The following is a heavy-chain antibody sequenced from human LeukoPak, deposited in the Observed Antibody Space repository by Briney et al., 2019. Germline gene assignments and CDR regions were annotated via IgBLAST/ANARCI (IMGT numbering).Heavy chain of an antibody. V-gene: IGHV4-59*08. Sequence: PSETLSLTCTVSGGSISSYYWSWIRQPPGKGPEWIGYIYYSGSTNYNPSLKSRVTISVDTSKNQFSLKLSSVTAADTAVYYCARAYCSGNTCYGLDYWGQGTLVTVSS. CDR1: GGSISSYY. CDR2: IYYSGST. CDR3: ARAYCSGNTCYGLDY. D-gene: IGHD2-15*01. J-gene: IGHJ4*02.